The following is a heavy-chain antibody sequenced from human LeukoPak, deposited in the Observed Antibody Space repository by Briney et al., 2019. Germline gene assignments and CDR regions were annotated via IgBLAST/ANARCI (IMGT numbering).Heavy chain of an antibody. CDR3: AKDPDYGYYYYMDV. Sequence: GGSLRLSCEASGFAFRTHSMNWVRQAPGKGLEWVSYISANSDTRLYADSVKGRFTISRDNSKDTLYLLMNSLRAEDTAVYYCAKDPDYGYYYYMDVWGKGTTVTISS. CDR1: GFAFRTHS. V-gene: IGHV3-23*01. CDR2: ISANSDTR. J-gene: IGHJ6*03. D-gene: IGHD4-17*01.